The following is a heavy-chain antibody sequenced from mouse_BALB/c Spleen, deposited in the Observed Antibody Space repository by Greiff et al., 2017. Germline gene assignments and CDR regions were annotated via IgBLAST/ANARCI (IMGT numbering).Heavy chain of an antibody. CDR1: GYTFTDYA. CDR3: ARDYDRGAMDY. Sequence: QVQLQQSGPELVRPGVSVKISCKGSGYTFTDYAMHWVKQSHAKSLEWIGVISTYFGNTNYNQKFKGKATMTVDKSSSTAYMELARLTSEDSAIYYCARDYDRGAMDYWGQGTSVTVSS. J-gene: IGHJ4*01. CDR2: ISTYFGNT. V-gene: IGHV1-67*01. D-gene: IGHD2-4*01.